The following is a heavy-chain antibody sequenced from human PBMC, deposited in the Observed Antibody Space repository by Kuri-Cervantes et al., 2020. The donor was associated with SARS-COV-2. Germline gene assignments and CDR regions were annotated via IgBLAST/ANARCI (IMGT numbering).Heavy chain of an antibody. CDR3: ARAAPDLVVVPAVKYFDY. V-gene: IGHV4-34*01. CDR1: GGSFSGYY. CDR2: INHSGST. Sequence: SCAVYGGSFSGYYWSWIRQPPGKGLEWIGEINHSGSTNYNPSLKSRVTISVDTSKSQFSLKLSSVTAADTAVYYCARAAPDLVVVPAVKYFDYWGQGTLVTVSS. D-gene: IGHD2-2*01. J-gene: IGHJ4*02.